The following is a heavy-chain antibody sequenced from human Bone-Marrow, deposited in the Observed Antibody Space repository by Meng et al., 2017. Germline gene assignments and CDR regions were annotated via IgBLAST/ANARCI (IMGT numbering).Heavy chain of an antibody. CDR2: ISFDGNNK. V-gene: IGHV3-30*04. J-gene: IGHJ4*02. Sequence: QVQLVESGGGVVQPGRSLRLSCAASGFTFSSYAMHWVRQAPGKGLEWVAFISFDGNNKYYADSVKGRFTISRDNSKNTLYLQMNSLRLEDTAVYYCAKGDFDWGQGTLVTVSS. D-gene: IGHD3/OR15-3a*01. CDR3: AKGDFD. CDR1: GFTFSSYA.